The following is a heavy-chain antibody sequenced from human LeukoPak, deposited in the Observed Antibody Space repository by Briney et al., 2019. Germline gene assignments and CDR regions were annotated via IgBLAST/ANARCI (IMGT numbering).Heavy chain of an antibody. CDR1: GGSISSSSYY. CDR3: ARRSGSYYDRAPFDY. V-gene: IGHV4-39*01. J-gene: IGHJ4*02. D-gene: IGHD1-26*01. Sequence: SETLSLTCTVSGGSISSSSYYWGWIRQPPGKGLEWIGSIYYSGSTYYNPSLKSRVTISVDTSKNQFSLKPSSVTAADTAVYYCARRSGSYYDRAPFDYWGQGTLVTVSS. CDR2: IYYSGST.